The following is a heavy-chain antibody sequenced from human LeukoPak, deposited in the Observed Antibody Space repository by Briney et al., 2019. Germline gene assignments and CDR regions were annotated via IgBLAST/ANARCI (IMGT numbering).Heavy chain of an antibody. J-gene: IGHJ6*03. D-gene: IGHD3-3*01. CDR1: GFTFSSYS. Sequence: GGSLRLSCATSGFTFSSYSMSWVRQAPGKGLEWVANIKQDGSEKYYVDSVRDRFTISRDNAKNSLYLQMNSPRAEDTAVYYCARAMGTSYGFWSGSYTVSYYYYMDVWGNGTTVTVSS. CDR3: ARAMGTSYGFWSGSYTVSYYYYMDV. V-gene: IGHV3-7*01. CDR2: IKQDGSEK.